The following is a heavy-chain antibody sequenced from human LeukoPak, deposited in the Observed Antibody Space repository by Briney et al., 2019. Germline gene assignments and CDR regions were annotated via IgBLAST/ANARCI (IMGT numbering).Heavy chain of an antibody. V-gene: IGHV4-59*08. J-gene: IGHJ5*02. D-gene: IGHD3-10*01. CDR2: IYYSGST. CDR1: GGSISTHY. CDR3: ARHGGEITLVRGVFNWFDP. Sequence: SETLSLTCTVSGGSISTHYWSWIRQPPGKGLEWIGFIYYSGSTNYNPSLKSRVIMSVDTSKNQFSLKLTSVTAADTAVYYCARHGGEITLVRGVFNWFDPWGQGTQVTISS.